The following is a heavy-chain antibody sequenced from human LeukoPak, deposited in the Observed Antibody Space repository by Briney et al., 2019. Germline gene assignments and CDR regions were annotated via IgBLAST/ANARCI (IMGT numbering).Heavy chain of an antibody. CDR2: INHSGST. CDR3: ARRVLRYLRNWFDP. J-gene: IGHJ5*02. CDR1: GFTFSDYN. V-gene: IGHV4-34*01. D-gene: IGHD3-9*01. Sequence: GSPRLSCAASGFTFSDYNMRWIRQPPGKGLEWIGEINHSGSTNYNPSLKSRVTISVDTSKNQFSLKLSSVTAAGTAVYYCARRVLRYLRNWFDPWGQGTLVTVSS.